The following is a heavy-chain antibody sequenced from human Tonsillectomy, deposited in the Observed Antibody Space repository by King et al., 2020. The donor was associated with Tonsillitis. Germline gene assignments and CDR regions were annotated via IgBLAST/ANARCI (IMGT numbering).Heavy chain of an antibody. D-gene: IGHD3-10*01. J-gene: IGHJ4*02. V-gene: IGHV1-2*02. CDR2: INPNSGGT. CDR1: GYTFTGYY. Sequence: QLVQSGAEVKKPGASVKVSCKASGYTFTGYYMHWVRQAPGQGLEWMGWINPNSGGTNYTQKFQGRVTMTRDTSISTAYMELNRLRSDDTAVYYCAMSPYEFYGSGSFSHWGQGTLVTVSS. CDR3: AMSPYEFYGSGSFSH.